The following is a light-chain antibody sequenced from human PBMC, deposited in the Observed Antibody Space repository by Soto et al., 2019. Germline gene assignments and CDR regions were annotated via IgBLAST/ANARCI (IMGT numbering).Light chain of an antibody. Sequence: QSVLTQPPSASGTPGQRVTISCSRSTSNIGRNTVNWYQQLPGTAPRLLIYSNDQRPSGVPDRFSGSKSGTSASLAISGLQSEDEADYYCGAWDDSLDGVIFGGGTKLTVL. CDR3: GAWDDSLDGVI. CDR2: SND. V-gene: IGLV1-44*01. J-gene: IGLJ2*01. CDR1: TSNIGRNT.